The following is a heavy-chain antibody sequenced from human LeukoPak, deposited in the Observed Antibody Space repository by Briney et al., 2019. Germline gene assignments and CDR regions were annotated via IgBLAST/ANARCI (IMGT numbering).Heavy chain of an antibody. CDR2: ISGSGGSGSGGSGSGGST. CDR1: GFTFSSYA. Sequence: GGSLRLSCAASGFTFSSYAMHWVRQAPGKGLEWVSAISGSGGSGSGGSGSGGSTYYADSVKGRFTISRDNSKNTLYLQMSSLRAEDTAVYYCAKDWGRTTVVTPDYWGQGTLVTVSS. V-gene: IGHV3-23*01. D-gene: IGHD4-23*01. J-gene: IGHJ4*02. CDR3: AKDWGRTTVVTPDY.